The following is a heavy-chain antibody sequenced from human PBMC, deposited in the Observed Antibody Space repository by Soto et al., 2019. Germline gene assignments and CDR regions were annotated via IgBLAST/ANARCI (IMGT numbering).Heavy chain of an antibody. CDR3: ATXRASIAVAGETEYSFDY. CDR1: GYIFTGYY. D-gene: IGHD6-19*01. V-gene: IGHV1-2*04. CDR2: INPNNGGT. J-gene: IGHJ4*02. Sequence: APVKVSCKASGYIFTGYYMHWVRQAPGQGLEWMGWINPNNGGTKYAQKFQGWVTMTRDTSISTAYMELSRLTSDDTAVYYCATXRASIAVAGETEYSFDYWGQGTLVTVSS.